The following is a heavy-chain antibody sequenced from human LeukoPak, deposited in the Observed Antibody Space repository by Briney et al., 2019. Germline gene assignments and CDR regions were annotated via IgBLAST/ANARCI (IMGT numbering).Heavy chain of an antibody. Sequence: PETLCLTCAVYGGSFSGYYWSWIRQPPGKGLEWIGEINHSGSTNYNPSLKSRVTISVDTSKNQFSLKLSSVTAADTAVYYCAREHDYDDYWGQRTLVTVSS. CDR2: INHSGST. CDR3: AREHDYDDY. V-gene: IGHV4-34*01. CDR1: GGSFSGYY. J-gene: IGHJ4*02.